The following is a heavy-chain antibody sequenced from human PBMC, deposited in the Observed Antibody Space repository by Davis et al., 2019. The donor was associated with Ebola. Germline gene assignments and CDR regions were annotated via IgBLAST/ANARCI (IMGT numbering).Heavy chain of an antibody. CDR2: IIPIFGTA. Sequence: SVKVSCKASAGTFSSYAISWVRQAPGQGLEWMGGIIPIFGTANYAQKFQGRVTITADKSTSTAYMELSSLRSEDTAVYYCARGGSGSYYGMDVWGQGTTVTVSS. V-gene: IGHV1-69*06. J-gene: IGHJ6*02. CDR3: ARGGSGSYYGMDV. D-gene: IGHD3-10*01. CDR1: AGTFSSYA.